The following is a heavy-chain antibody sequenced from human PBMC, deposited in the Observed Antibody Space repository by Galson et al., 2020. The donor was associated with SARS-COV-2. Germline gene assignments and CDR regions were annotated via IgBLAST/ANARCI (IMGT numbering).Heavy chain of an antibody. J-gene: IGHJ3*01. Sequence: GGSLRLSCGASGFTFSTYTMNWVRQAPGQGLEWVSGISSRSTYITYAESVRGRFTISRDNAKTSMYLQLNNLRAEDTAIYYCARDPEDSFDLWGQETMVTVSS. CDR2: ISSRSTYI. V-gene: IGHV3-21*01. CDR1: GFTFSTYT. CDR3: ARDPEDSFDL.